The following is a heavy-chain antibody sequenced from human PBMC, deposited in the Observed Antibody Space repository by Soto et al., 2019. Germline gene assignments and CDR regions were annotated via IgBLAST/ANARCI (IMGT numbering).Heavy chain of an antibody. CDR3: ARVLEITMVRGALLY. V-gene: IGHV1-18*01. D-gene: IGHD3-10*01. Sequence: GASVKVSCKASGYTFTSYGISWVRQAPGQGLEWMGWISAYNGNTNYAQKLQGRVTMTTDTSTGTAYMELRSLRSDDTAVYYCARVLEITMVRGALLYWGQGTLVTVSS. CDR1: GYTFTSYG. CDR2: ISAYNGNT. J-gene: IGHJ4*02.